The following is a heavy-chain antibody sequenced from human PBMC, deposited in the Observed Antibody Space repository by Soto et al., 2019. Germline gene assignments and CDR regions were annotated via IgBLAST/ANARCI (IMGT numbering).Heavy chain of an antibody. D-gene: IGHD3-3*01. V-gene: IGHV1-8*01. Sequence: QAQLVQSGAEVKKPGASVNVSCKASGYTFTSYDINWVRHAPGQGLEWLGWMDPNSVSTGNAQNLQGRVTMTRNLSINTAHMELSSLRSEDTAVYYCARERKFDFWRKGLDVWGQGTTVTVSS. J-gene: IGHJ6*02. CDR2: MDPNSVST. CDR1: GYTFTSYD. CDR3: ARERKFDFWRKGLDV.